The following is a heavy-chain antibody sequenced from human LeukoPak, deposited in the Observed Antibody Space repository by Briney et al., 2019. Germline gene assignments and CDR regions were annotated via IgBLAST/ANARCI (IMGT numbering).Heavy chain of an antibody. CDR2: IYHSGST. Sequence: SETLSLTCAVSGGSISSGGYSWSWIRQPPGKGLEWIGYIYHSGSTYYNPSLKSRVTISVDTSKNQFSLKLSSVTAADTAVYYCARHTSAIFGYCSGGSCYFDYWGQGTLVTVSS. CDR1: GGSISSGGYS. J-gene: IGHJ4*02. CDR3: ARHTSAIFGYCSGGSCYFDY. V-gene: IGHV4-30-2*01. D-gene: IGHD2-15*01.